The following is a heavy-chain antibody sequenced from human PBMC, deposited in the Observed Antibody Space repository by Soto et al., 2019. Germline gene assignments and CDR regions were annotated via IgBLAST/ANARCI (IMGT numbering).Heavy chain of an antibody. CDR1: GFTFSSYG. J-gene: IGHJ2*01. Sequence: QEQLVESGGGVVQPGRSLRLSCAASGFTFSSYGMHWVRQAPGKGLEWVAVISCDGSNKYYADSVKGRFTISRDNSKNTLYLQMNSLRAEDTAVYYCAKDGVSEISPAKDGVRGVPRWNWYFDLWGRGTLVTVSS. CDR2: ISCDGSNK. D-gene: IGHD3-10*01. CDR3: AKDGVSEISPAKDGVRGVPRWNWYFDL. V-gene: IGHV3-30*18.